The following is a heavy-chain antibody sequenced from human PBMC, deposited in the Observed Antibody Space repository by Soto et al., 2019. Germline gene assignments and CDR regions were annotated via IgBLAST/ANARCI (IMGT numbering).Heavy chain of an antibody. CDR1: GYTFTGYY. CDR2: INPNSGGT. CDR3: ERGINSSGWYVPFDY. D-gene: IGHD6-19*01. V-gene: IGHV1-2*02. Sequence: QVQLVQSGAEVKKPGASVKVSCKASGYTFTGYYMHWVRQAPGQGLEWMGWINPNSGGTNYAQKFQGRVTMTRDTSISTAYMELSRLRSDDTAVYYCERGINSSGWYVPFDYWGQGTLVTVSS. J-gene: IGHJ4*02.